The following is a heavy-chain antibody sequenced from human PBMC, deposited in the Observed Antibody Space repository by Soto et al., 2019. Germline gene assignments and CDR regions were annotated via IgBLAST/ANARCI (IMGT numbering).Heavy chain of an antibody. D-gene: IGHD2-15*01. Sequence: PGESLKISCKGSGYSFAGYWIAWVRQMPGKGLEWMGIIYPDNSDTRYSRSFQGQVTISADKSIRTAYLQWSSLKASDTAVYYCARPRGYCSGGSCDGSVAFDIWGQGTMVTVSS. CDR3: ARPRGYCSGGSCDGSVAFDI. J-gene: IGHJ3*02. CDR1: GYSFAGYW. CDR2: IYPDNSDT. V-gene: IGHV5-51*01.